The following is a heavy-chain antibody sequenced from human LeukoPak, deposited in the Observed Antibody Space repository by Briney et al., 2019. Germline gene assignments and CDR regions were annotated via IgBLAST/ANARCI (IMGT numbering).Heavy chain of an antibody. CDR3: ARVHYDYAGRYWYFDL. D-gene: IGHD5-12*01. CDR2: IYYSGST. V-gene: IGHV4-31*11. Sequence: SETLSLTCAVYGGSFSGYYWSWIRQHPGKGLEWIGYIYYSGSTYYNPSLKSRVTISVDTSKNQFSLKLSSVTAADTAVYYCARVHYDYAGRYWYFDLWGRGTLVTVSS. J-gene: IGHJ2*01. CDR1: GGSFSGYY.